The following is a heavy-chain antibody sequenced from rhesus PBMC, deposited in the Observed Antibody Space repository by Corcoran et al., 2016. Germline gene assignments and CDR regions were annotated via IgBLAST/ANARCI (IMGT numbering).Heavy chain of an antibody. CDR3: ARGSSGHFDY. J-gene: IGHJ4*01. D-gene: IGHD6-31*01. V-gene: IGHV4-169*01. CDR2: IYGSGSST. CDR1: GGSISSSY. Sequence: QLQLQESGPGLVKPSETLSVTCAVSGGSISSSYWSWISQAPGKGLEWIGFIYGSGSSTKYNPALTSRVARSVDTSKNQRSLKLSSVTTADTAVYYCARGSSGHFDYWGQGVLVTGSS.